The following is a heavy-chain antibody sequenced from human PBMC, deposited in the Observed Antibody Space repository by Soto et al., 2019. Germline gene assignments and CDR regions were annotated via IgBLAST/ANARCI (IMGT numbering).Heavy chain of an antibody. Sequence: SETLSLTCTVSGGSVSSVSYYWSWIRQPPGKGLEWIGYIYYSGSTNYNPSLKSRVTISVDTSKNQFSLKLSSVTAADTAVYYCARETTGYSGYDMIYLDYWGQGTLATVS. CDR1: GGSVSSVSYY. CDR2: IYYSGST. V-gene: IGHV4-61*01. D-gene: IGHD5-12*01. CDR3: ARETTGYSGYDMIYLDY. J-gene: IGHJ4*02.